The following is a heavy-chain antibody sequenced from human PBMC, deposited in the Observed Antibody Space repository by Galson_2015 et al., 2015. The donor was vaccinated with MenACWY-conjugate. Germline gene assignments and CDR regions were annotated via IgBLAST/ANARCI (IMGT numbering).Heavy chain of an antibody. V-gene: IGHV3-11*06. CDR1: RLTFGHYY. J-gene: IGHJ4*02. CDR3: ARHSTDLSLDS. CDR2: TSSGRSQT. D-gene: IGHD1-26*01. Sequence: SLRLSCADSRLTFGHYYMSWIRQAPGKGLEWISFTSSGRSQTNYADSVKGRFTISRDNVKNSLYLQMNNLKIDDTAIYYCARHSTDLSLDSWGQGTLVTVAS.